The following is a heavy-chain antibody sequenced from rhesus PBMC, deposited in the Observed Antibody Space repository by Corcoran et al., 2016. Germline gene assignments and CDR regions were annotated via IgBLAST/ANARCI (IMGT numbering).Heavy chain of an antibody. CDR1: GYSISRGYD. J-gene: IGHJ4*01. V-gene: IGHV4-127*01. D-gene: IGHD3-16*01. Sequence: QVQLQESGPGLVKPSETLSLTCAVSGYSISRGYDWSWIRQPPGKGLEWIGYIYGSSGSTNYNPSLKTLVTISTDTYKNQFSLKLSSVTAADTAVYYCARLVITTLDYWGQGVMVTVSS. CDR3: ARLVITTLDY. CDR2: IYGSSGST.